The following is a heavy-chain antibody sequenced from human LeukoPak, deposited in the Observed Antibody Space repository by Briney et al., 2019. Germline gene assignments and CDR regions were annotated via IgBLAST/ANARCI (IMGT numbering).Heavy chain of an antibody. CDR1: GFTFSSYA. V-gene: IGHV3-33*08. J-gene: IGHJ4*02. Sequence: GGSLRLSCAASGFTFSSYAMSWVRQAPGKGLEWVAVIRYDGSEKYYADSVKGRFTISRDNSENTLYLQMNSLRAEDTAMYYCANWDGGISSFDYWGQGTLVTVSS. D-gene: IGHD1-14*01. CDR2: IRYDGSEK. CDR3: ANWDGGISSFDY.